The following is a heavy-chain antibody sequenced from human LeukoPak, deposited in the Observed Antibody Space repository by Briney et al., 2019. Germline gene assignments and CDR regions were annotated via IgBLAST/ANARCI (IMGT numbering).Heavy chain of an antibody. J-gene: IGHJ6*04. CDR3: ARGESSGYYYYGMDV. D-gene: IGHD6-25*01. CDR1: GGTFSSYA. CDR2: IIPIFGTA. V-gene: IGHV1-69*13. Sequence: GASVKVSCKASGGTFSSYAISWVRRAPGQGLEWMGGIIPIFGTANYAQKFQSRVTITADESTSTAYMELSSLRSEGTAVYYCARGESSGYYYYGMDVWGKGTTVTVSS.